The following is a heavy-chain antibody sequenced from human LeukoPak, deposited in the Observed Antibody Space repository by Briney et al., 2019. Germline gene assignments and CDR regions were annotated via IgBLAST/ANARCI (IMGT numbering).Heavy chain of an antibody. J-gene: IGHJ5*02. Sequence: SVKVSCKASGGTFSGYAISWARQAPGQGLEWMGGIIPIFGTANYAQKFQGRVTITADESTSTAYMELSSLRSEDTAVYYCAGHDFWSGSWFDPWGQGTLVTVSS. V-gene: IGHV1-69*13. D-gene: IGHD3-3*01. CDR2: IIPIFGTA. CDR3: AGHDFWSGSWFDP. CDR1: GGTFSGYA.